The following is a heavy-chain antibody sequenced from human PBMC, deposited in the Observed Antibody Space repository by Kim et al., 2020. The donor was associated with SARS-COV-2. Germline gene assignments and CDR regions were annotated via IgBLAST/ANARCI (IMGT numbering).Heavy chain of an antibody. D-gene: IGHD4-17*01. Sequence: SETLSLTCAVYGWSFSGYYWSWIRQPPGKGLEWIGEINHSGSTNYNPSLKSRVTISVNTSKNQFSLKLSSVTAADTAVYYCARGPTGTTRYYYGMDVWGQGTTVTVSS. J-gene: IGHJ6*02. CDR2: INHSGST. V-gene: IGHV4-34*01. CDR1: GWSFSGYY. CDR3: ARGPTGTTRYYYGMDV.